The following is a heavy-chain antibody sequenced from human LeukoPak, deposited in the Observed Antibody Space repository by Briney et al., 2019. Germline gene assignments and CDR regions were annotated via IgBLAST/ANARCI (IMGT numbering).Heavy chain of an antibody. CDR1: GGSFSGYY. V-gene: IGHV4-34*01. D-gene: IGHD1-26*01. CDR2: INHSGST. Sequence: SETLPLTCAVYGGSFSGYYWSWIRQPPGKGLEWIGEINHSGSTNYNPSLKSRVTISVDTSKNQFSPKLSSVTAADTAVYYCARDNSGSYFVDYWGQGTLVTVSS. CDR3: ARDNSGSYFVDY. J-gene: IGHJ4*02.